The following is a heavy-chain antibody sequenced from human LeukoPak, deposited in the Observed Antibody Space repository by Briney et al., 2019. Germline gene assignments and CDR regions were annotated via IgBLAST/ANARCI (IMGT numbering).Heavy chain of an antibody. V-gene: IGHV4-34*01. CDR3: ARLISIAAAGNLGY. CDR2: INHSGST. D-gene: IGHD6-13*01. Sequence: PSETLSLTCAVNGGSFSGYYWSWIRQPLGKGLEWIGEINHSGSTNYNPSLKSRVTISVDTSKNQFSLKLSSVTAADTAVYYCARLISIAAAGNLGYWGQGTLVTVSS. J-gene: IGHJ4*02. CDR1: GGSFSGYY.